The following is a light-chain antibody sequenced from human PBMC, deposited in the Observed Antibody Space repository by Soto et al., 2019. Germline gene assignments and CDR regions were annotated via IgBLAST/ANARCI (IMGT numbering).Light chain of an antibody. J-gene: IGKJ1*01. V-gene: IGKV1-39*01. CDR3: QQSYSTPRT. CDR2: AAS. Sequence: IQLTQSPSSLSASVGDRVTITCRASQSISSYLNWYQQKPGKAPKLLIYAASSLQSGVPSRFSGSGSGTDFTLTISSLQLEDFATYYCQQSYSTPRTFGQGTKVDIK. CDR1: QSISSY.